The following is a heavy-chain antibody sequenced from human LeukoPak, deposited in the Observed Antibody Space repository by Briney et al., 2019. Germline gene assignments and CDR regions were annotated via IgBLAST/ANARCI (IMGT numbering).Heavy chain of an antibody. J-gene: IGHJ4*02. Sequence: SETLSLTCTVSGGSISSYYWSWIRQPPGKGLEWIGYIYYSGSTNYNPSLKSRVTISVDTSKNQFSLKLSSVTAADTAVYYCASISTGPFDYWGQGTLVTVSS. V-gene: IGHV4-59*08. CDR1: GGSISSYY. D-gene: IGHD2-2*01. CDR2: IYYSGST. CDR3: ASISTGPFDY.